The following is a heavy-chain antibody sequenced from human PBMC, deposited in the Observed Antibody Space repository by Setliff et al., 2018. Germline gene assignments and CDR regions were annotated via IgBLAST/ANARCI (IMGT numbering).Heavy chain of an antibody. CDR2: ISSKNSYK. CDR3: ARDGGEY. J-gene: IGHJ4*02. V-gene: IGHV3-21*01. D-gene: IGHD3-16*01. CDR1: GFTFSSYS. Sequence: GGSLRLSCAASGFTFSSYSMNWVRQAPGKGLEWVSSISSKNSYKYYADSVKGRFTISRDNAKNSLYLQMNSLRAEDTAVYYCARDGGEYWGQGTLVTVSS.